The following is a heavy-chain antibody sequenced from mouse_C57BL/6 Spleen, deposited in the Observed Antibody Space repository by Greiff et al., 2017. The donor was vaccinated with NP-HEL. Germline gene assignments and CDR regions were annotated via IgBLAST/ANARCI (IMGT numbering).Heavy chain of an antibody. J-gene: IGHJ2*01. CDR1: GYTFTSYW. Sequence: QVQLQQPGAELVKPGASVKMSCKASGYTFTSYWITWVKQRPGQGLEWIGDIYPGSGSTNYNEKFKSKATLTVDKSSSTAYMQLSSLTSEDSAVYYCARRGYDDEGFDYWGKGTTLTVSS. D-gene: IGHD2-2*01. CDR2: IYPGSGST. V-gene: IGHV1-55*01. CDR3: ARRGYDDEGFDY.